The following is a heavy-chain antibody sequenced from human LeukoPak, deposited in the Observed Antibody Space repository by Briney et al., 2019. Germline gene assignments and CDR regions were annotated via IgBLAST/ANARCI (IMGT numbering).Heavy chain of an antibody. CDR2: VYPGDSDT. D-gene: IGHD3-22*01. CDR1: GYTSTSYW. V-gene: IGHV5-51*01. J-gene: IGHJ4*02. Sequence: GESLKISCKGSGYTSTSYWIAWVRQMTGKGLEWMGSVYPGDSDTRYSPSFQGQVTISADKSINTAYLQWSSLKASDTAMYYCARTAEASSGYSYWGQGTLVTVSS. CDR3: ARTAEASSGYSY.